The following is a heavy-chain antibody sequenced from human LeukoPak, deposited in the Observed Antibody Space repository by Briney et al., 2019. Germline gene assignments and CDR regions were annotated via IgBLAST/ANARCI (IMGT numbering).Heavy chain of an antibody. Sequence: SETLSLTCAVYGGSFSGYYWSWIRQPPGKGLEWIGEINHSGSTNYNPSLKSRVTISVDTSKNQFSLKLSSVTAADTAVYYCARGVMGSGWPFDYWGQGTLVTVSS. CDR2: INHSGST. V-gene: IGHV4-34*01. CDR3: ARGVMGSGWPFDY. CDR1: GGSFSGYY. J-gene: IGHJ4*02. D-gene: IGHD6-19*01.